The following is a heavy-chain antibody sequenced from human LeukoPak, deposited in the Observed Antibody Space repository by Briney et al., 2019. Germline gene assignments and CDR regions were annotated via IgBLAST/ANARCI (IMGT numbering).Heavy chain of an antibody. CDR2: ISSSGSTI. CDR3: ARARSSGYYVVAFDI. Sequence: PGGSLRLSCAASGFTFSSYEMNWVRQAPGKGLEWVSYISSSGSTIYYADSVKGRFTISRDNAKNSLYLQMNSLRAEDTAVYYCARARSSGYYVVAFDIWGQGTMVTVSS. CDR1: GFTFSSYE. V-gene: IGHV3-48*03. J-gene: IGHJ3*02. D-gene: IGHD3-22*01.